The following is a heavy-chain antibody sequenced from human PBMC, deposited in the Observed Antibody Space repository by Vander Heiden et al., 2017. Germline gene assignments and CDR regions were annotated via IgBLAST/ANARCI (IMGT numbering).Heavy chain of an antibody. V-gene: IGHV1-24*01. J-gene: IGHJ4*02. CDR2: FNPDDGET. CDR3: ATLSYFYDSSTYGLCDC. Sequence: QVQLVQSGAEVRKPGASVKVSCKVSGYILTELSMHWVRKAPGKGLEWMGGFNPDDGETSVAQNLKGRVTTTEDTSKNTAYRELSSTRSEDTAVYYCATLSYFYDSSTYGLCDCWGKGT. CDR1: GYILTELS. D-gene: IGHD3-22*01.